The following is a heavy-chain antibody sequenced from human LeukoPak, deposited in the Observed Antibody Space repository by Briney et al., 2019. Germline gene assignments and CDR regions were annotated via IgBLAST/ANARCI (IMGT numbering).Heavy chain of an antibody. V-gene: IGHV3-7*01. CDR2: IKEDGSDK. CDR3: ARDRGMAVDY. D-gene: IGHD3-16*01. J-gene: IGHJ4*02. CDR1: GFTFSSYW. Sequence: GGSLRLSCAASGFTFSSYWMSWVRQAPGKGLEWVANIKEDGSDKYYVDSVKGRFTISRDNAKNSLYLQMNSLRAGDTAVYYCARDRGMAVDYWGQGTLVTVSS.